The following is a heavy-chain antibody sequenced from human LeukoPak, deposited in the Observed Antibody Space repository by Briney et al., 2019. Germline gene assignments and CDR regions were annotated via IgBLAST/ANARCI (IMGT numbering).Heavy chain of an antibody. D-gene: IGHD5-18*01. CDR2: ISAYNGNT. J-gene: IGHJ6*02. CDR3: ARGDTAMATALWYYYYGMDV. CDR1: GGTFSSYA. V-gene: IGHV1-18*01. Sequence: GASVKVSCKASGGTFSSYAISWVRQAPGQGLEWMGWISAYNGNTNYAQKLQGRVTMTTDTSTSTAYMELRSLRSDDTAVYYCARGDTAMATALWYYYYGMDVWGQGTTVTVSS.